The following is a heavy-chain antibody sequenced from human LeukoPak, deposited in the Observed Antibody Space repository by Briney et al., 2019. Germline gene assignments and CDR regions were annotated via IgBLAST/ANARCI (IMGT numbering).Heavy chain of an antibody. D-gene: IGHD2-15*01. J-gene: IGHJ4*02. V-gene: IGHV3-66*01. CDR1: GFTLSSNY. CDR3: ASRHCSGGSCLFDY. Sequence: GGSLRLSCAASGFTLSSNYMSWVRQAPGKGLEWGSVIYSGGSTYYADSVKGRFTISRDNSKNTLYLQMNSLRAEDTAVYYCASRHCSGGSCLFDYWGQGTLGTVSA. CDR2: IYSGGST.